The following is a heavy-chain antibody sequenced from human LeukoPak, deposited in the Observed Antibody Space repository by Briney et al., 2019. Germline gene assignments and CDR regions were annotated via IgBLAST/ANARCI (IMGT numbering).Heavy chain of an antibody. CDR3: ARGLVVPAAGDWFDP. Sequence: GASVKVSCKASGYTFTGYYMHWVRQAPGQGLEWMGWINPNSGGTNYAQKFQGRDTMTRDTSISTAYMELSRLRSDDTAVYYCARGLVVPAAGDWFDPWGQGTLVTVSS. D-gene: IGHD2-2*01. J-gene: IGHJ5*02. CDR2: INPNSGGT. V-gene: IGHV1-2*02. CDR1: GYTFTGYY.